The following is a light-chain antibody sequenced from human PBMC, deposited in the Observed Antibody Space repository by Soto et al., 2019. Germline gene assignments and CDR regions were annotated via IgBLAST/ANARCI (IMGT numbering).Light chain of an antibody. CDR3: QHYGYSQWT. Sequence: DTVLTQSPGTLSLTSGERATLSCRASQSISGTYVAWYQQKPGQAPRLLIYSASTRATGIPDRFSGSGSGTDFTLTITRLEPEDSAVYFCQHYGYSQWTFGQGTKVDIK. CDR1: QSISGTY. J-gene: IGKJ1*01. CDR2: SAS. V-gene: IGKV3-20*01.